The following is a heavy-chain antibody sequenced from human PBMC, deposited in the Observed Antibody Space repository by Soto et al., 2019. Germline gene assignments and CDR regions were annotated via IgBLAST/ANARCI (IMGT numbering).Heavy chain of an antibody. Sequence: SETLSLTCAVYGGSFSGHSWTWIRQPPGRGLEWIGSAYYSESTYYNPSLKSRVTISVDTSKNQFSLKVSSVTAADTAVYYCARHRNWKVDYWGQGTLVTVSS. CDR2: AYYSEST. V-gene: IGHV4-34*01. D-gene: IGHD1-1*01. J-gene: IGHJ4*02. CDR1: GGSFSGHS. CDR3: ARHRNWKVDY.